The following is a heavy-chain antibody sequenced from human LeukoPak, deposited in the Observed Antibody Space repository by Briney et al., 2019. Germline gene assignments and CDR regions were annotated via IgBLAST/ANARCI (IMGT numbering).Heavy chain of an antibody. J-gene: IGHJ3*02. CDR1: GYSFTSYW. CDR3: ARLSMIDTFDI. V-gene: IGHV5-51*01. CDR2: IYPGDSDT. D-gene: IGHD3-22*01. Sequence: GESLKTSCKGSGYSFTSYWIGWVRQMPGKGLEWMAIIYPGDSDTKYSPSFQDQVTISADKSINTAYLHWRSLKASDTAMYYCARLSMIDTFDIWGLGTVVTVSS.